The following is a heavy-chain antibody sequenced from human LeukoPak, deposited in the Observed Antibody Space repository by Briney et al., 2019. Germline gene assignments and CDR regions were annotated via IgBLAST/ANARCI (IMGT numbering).Heavy chain of an antibody. V-gene: IGHV4-59*01. CDR1: GGSISSYY. CDR2: IYYSGGT. Sequence: ASETLSLTCTVSGGSISSYYWSWIRQPPGKGLEWIGYIYYSGGTNYNPSLKSRVTISVDTSKNQFSLKLSSVTAADTAVYYCARVPPDSSGYYGAFDIWGQGTMVTVSS. J-gene: IGHJ3*02. D-gene: IGHD3-22*01. CDR3: ARVPPDSSGYYGAFDI.